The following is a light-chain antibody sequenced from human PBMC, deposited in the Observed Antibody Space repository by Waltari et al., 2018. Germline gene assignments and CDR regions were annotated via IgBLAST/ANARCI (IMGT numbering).Light chain of an antibody. CDR1: QSVGRS. Sequence: EIVLTQSPGTLPLSPGERVTLSCRASQSVGRSLAWYQQKPGQAPRLLIYDAFTRATGIADRFSGSGSGTDFSLTISRLDPEDFAVYYCQMYVRLPATFGQGTKVEIK. J-gene: IGKJ1*01. CDR3: QMYVRLPAT. CDR2: DAF. V-gene: IGKV3-20*01.